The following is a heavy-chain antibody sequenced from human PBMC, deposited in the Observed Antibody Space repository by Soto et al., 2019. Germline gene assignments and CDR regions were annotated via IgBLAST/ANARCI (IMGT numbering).Heavy chain of an antibody. D-gene: IGHD4-17*01. CDR1: GFIFSNNG. CDR2: IWYDGSDK. CDR3: ARDTTGWFDP. Sequence: QVQLVESGGGVVQPGRSLRLSCAASGFIFSNNGMHWVRQAPGKGLEWVAVIWYDGSDKYHADSVKGRFTISRDNSKNTLYLQMDSLRAEDTAVYYCARDTTGWFDPWGQGTLVTVSP. V-gene: IGHV3-33*01. J-gene: IGHJ5*02.